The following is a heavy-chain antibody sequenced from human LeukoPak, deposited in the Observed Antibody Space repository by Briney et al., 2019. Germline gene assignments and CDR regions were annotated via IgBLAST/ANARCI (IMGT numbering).Heavy chain of an antibody. V-gene: IGHV3-23*01. CDR3: AKDRVGYCSSTSCLWPVDY. CDR2: ISGSGGST. D-gene: IGHD2-2*01. CDR1: GFTLSSYA. J-gene: IGHJ4*02. Sequence: PGGSLRLSCAASGFTLSSYAMSWVRQAPGKGLEWVSAISGSGGSTYYADSVKGRFTIPRDNSKNTLYLQMNSLRAEDTAVYYCAKDRVGYCSSTSCLWPVDYWGQGTLVTVSS.